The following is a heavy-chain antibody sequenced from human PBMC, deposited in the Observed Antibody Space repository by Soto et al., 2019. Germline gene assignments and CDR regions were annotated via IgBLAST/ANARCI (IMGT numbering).Heavy chain of an antibody. CDR3: AKAGDILTGYPLSPSRLYYYYGMGV. CDR1: GFTFSSYA. CDR2: ISGSGGST. Sequence: GGSLRLSCAASGFTFSSYAMSWVRQAPGKGLEWVSAISGSGGSTYYADSVKGRFTISRDNSKNTLYLQMNSLRAEDTAVYYCAKAGDILTGYPLSPSRLYYYYGMGVWGQGTTVTVSS. D-gene: IGHD3-9*01. V-gene: IGHV3-23*01. J-gene: IGHJ6*02.